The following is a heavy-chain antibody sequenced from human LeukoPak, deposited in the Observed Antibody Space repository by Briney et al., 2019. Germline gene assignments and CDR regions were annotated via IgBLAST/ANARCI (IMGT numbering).Heavy chain of an antibody. Sequence: PSETLSLTCTVSGGSMSSSSYYWGWIRQPPGKGLEWIGSIYYSESTYQNPSLKSRVTISVDTSKNQFSLKLSSVTAADTAVYYCARGDARGYSYGHFHFDHWGHGTLVTVSS. V-gene: IGHV4-39*07. CDR1: GGSMSSSSYY. D-gene: IGHD5-18*01. CDR3: ARGDARGYSYGHFHFDH. J-gene: IGHJ4*01. CDR2: IYYSEST.